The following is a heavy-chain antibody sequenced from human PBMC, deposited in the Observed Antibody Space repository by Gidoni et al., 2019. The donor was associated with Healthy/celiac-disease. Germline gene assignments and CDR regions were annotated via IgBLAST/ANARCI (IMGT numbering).Heavy chain of an antibody. CDR3: ARHRGAGGSWYGYYYYYYGMDV. V-gene: IGHV4-39*01. CDR1: GGSISSSSYY. Sequence: QLQLQESGPGLVKPSETLSLTCTVSGGSISSSSYYWGWIRQPPGKGLEWIGSIYYSGSTYYNPSLKSRVTISVDTSKNQFSLKLSSVTAADTAVYYCARHRGAGGSWYGYYYYYYGMDVWGQGTTVTVSS. J-gene: IGHJ6*02. CDR2: IYYSGST. D-gene: IGHD6-13*01.